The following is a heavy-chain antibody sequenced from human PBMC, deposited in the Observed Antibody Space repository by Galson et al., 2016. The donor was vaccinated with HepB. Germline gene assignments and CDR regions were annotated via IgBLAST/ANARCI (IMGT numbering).Heavy chain of an antibody. D-gene: IGHD3/OR15-3a*01. CDR2: IYWDDDK. Sequence: PALVKPTQALTLTCAVSGFSLSSSGVGVGWIRQPPGKALEWLALIYWDDDKLYSPSLKSRLTITKDTSKNQVVLIMTNMDPVDTDTYYCAHRTSAGEIFRPAGPDYNWFDPWGPGTLVTVSS. CDR1: GFSLSSSGVG. CDR3: AHRTSAGEIFRPAGPDYNWFDP. V-gene: IGHV2-5*02. J-gene: IGHJ5*02.